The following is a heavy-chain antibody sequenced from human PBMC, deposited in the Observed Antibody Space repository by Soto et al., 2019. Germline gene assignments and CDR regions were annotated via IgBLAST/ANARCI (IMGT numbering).Heavy chain of an antibody. CDR1: VFTFSNAW. CDR3: TTDLGDSSGYRPV. Sequence: GWSLRLSCASSVFTFSNAWMSWGRQAPGKGLEWVGRIKSKTDGGTTDYAAPVKGRFTISRDDSKNTLYLQMNSLKTEDTAVYYCTTDLGDSSGYRPVWGQGTTVTVSS. D-gene: IGHD3-22*01. CDR2: IKSKTDGGTT. V-gene: IGHV3-15*01. J-gene: IGHJ6*02.